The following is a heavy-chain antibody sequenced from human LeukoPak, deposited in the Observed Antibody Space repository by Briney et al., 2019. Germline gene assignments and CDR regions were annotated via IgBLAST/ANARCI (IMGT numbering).Heavy chain of an antibody. J-gene: IGHJ4*02. CDR1: GFTFSSYG. CDR2: ISGSGGST. Sequence: GGSLRLSCAASGFTFSSYGMSWVRQAPGKGLEWVSAISGSGGSTYYADSVKGRFTISRDNSKNTLYLQMNSLRAEDTAVYYCAKAAFDILTGSPYYWGQGTLVTVSS. CDR3: AKAAFDILTGSPYY. D-gene: IGHD3-9*01. V-gene: IGHV3-23*01.